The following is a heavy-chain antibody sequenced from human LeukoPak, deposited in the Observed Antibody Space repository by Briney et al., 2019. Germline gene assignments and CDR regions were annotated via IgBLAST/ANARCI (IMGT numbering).Heavy chain of an antibody. J-gene: IGHJ4*02. D-gene: IGHD1-20*01. Sequence: GGSLRLSCAASGFSFSSYWMSWVRQAPGKGLEWVANIKQDGSEKYYVDSVKGRFTISRDNANNSLYLQMNSLRVEDTAACYCAREGITTTAFDYWGQGTLVTVSS. V-gene: IGHV3-7*01. CDR3: AREGITTTAFDY. CDR1: GFSFSSYW. CDR2: IKQDGSEK.